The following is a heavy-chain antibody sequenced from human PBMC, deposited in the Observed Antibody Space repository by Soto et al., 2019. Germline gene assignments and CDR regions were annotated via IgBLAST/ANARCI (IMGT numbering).Heavy chain of an antibody. CDR2: IYYSGST. V-gene: IGHV4-31*03. Sequence: SETLSLTCTVSGGSISSGGYYWSWIRQHPGKGLEWIGYIYYSGSTYYNPSLKSRVTISVDTSKNQFSLKLSSVTAADTAVYYCARGYSSSSYTREYYFDYWGQGTLVTVSS. D-gene: IGHD6-6*01. CDR3: ARGYSSSSYTREYYFDY. CDR1: GGSISSGGYY. J-gene: IGHJ4*02.